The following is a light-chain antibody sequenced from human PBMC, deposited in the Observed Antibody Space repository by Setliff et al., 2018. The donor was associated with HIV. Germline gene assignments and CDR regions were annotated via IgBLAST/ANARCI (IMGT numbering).Light chain of an antibody. CDR2: DNH. CDR1: SSNIGAGYD. Sequence: QSVLTQPPSVSGAPGQMVTISCIGSSSNIGAGYDVHWYQQVPGTAPKLLIFDNHIRPSGVPDRFSDSKSGTSASLTVSGLQAEDEADYYCSSYAGSNSIYLFGTGTKVTVL. J-gene: IGLJ1*01. V-gene: IGLV1-40*01. CDR3: SSYAGSNSIYL.